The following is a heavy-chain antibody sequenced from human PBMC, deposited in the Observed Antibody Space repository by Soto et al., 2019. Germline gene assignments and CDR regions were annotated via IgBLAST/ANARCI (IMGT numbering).Heavy chain of an antibody. J-gene: IGHJ4*02. CDR2: IYYSGST. V-gene: IGHV4-30-4*01. Sequence: SETLSLTCTVSGGSISSGDYYWSWIRQPPGKGLEWIGYIYYSGSTYYNPSLKSRVTISVDTSKNQFSLKLSSVTAADTAVYYCARVGPAAISPYSLYYFDYWGQGTLVTVSS. CDR1: GGSISSGDYY. CDR3: ARVGPAAISPYSLYYFDY. D-gene: IGHD2-2*02.